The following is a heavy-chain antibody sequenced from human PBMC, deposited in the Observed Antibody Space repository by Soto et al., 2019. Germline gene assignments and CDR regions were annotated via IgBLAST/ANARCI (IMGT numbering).Heavy chain of an antibody. CDR2: ISYDGSNK. CDR3: AKPPYYYDGSGFFDY. D-gene: IGHD3-22*01. J-gene: IGHJ4*02. Sequence: QVQLVESGGGVVQPGRSLRLSCAASGFTFSSYGMHWVRQAPGKGLEWVAVISYDGSNKYYADSVKGRFTISRDNSKNTLYLQMNSLRAEDTAVYYCAKPPYYYDGSGFFDYWGQGTLVTVSS. V-gene: IGHV3-30*18. CDR1: GFTFSSYG.